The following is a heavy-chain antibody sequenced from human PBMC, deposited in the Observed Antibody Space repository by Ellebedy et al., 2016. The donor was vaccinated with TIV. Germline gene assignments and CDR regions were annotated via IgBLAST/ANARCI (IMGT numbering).Heavy chain of an antibody. D-gene: IGHD1-26*01. Sequence: GESLKISCAASGFTFSSYAMHWVRQAPGKGLEYVSAITANGGSTYYANSVKGRFTISRDNSKNTLYLQMGSLRADDMAVYYCARAGSYNPTDYFDYWGQGTLVTVSS. CDR3: ARAGSYNPTDYFDY. V-gene: IGHV3-64*01. J-gene: IGHJ4*02. CDR2: ITANGGST. CDR1: GFTFSSYA.